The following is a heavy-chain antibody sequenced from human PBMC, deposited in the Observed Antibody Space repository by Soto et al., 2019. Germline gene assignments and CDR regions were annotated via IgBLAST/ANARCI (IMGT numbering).Heavy chain of an antibody. CDR1: GFTFSSYW. D-gene: IGHD3-10*01. V-gene: IGHV3-74*01. J-gene: IGHJ4*02. CDR3: TRDIGGKGAY. Sequence: EVQLVESGGGLVQPGGSLRLSCAASGFTFSSYWMHWVRQVPGKGLLWVSRIDEYGSTINYADSVRGRFTISRDNDRITVYLEKNSLRAEDTALYYCTRDIGGKGAYWGPGTLVTVSS. CDR2: IDEYGSTI.